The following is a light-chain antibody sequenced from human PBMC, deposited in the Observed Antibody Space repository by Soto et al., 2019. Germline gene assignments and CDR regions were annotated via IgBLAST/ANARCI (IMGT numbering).Light chain of an antibody. CDR3: QQYGSSPLYA. CDR2: GAS. CDR1: QSVSKNY. Sequence: ESVLTQSPGTLSLSPGERVTLSCRASQSVSKNYLAWYQQKPGQAPRLLIYGASNRATGIPDRFSGSGSGTDFTLTISNLGPEDFAVDYCQQYGSSPLYAFGQGTKLEIK. J-gene: IGKJ2*01. V-gene: IGKV3-20*01.